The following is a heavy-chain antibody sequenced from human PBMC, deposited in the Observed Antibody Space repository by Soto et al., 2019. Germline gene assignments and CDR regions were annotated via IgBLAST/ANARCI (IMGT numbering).Heavy chain of an antibody. CDR1: GGSISSGDYY. V-gene: IGHV4-30-4*01. CDR3: ARALRGAGSWFDP. CDR2: IYYSGST. J-gene: IGHJ5*02. Sequence: SETLSLTCTVSGGSISSGDYYWSWLRQPPGKGLEWIGYIYYSGSTYYNPSLKSRVTISVDTSKNQFSLKLSSVTAADTATYYCARALRGAGSWFDPWGQGTLVTVSS. D-gene: IGHD6-13*01.